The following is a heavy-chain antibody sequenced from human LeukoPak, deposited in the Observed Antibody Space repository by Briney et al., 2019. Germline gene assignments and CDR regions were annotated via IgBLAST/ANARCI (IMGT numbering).Heavy chain of an antibody. CDR3: ARHGSKGYESSGLYSRGYYYYYMDV. CDR2: IYHSGST. D-gene: IGHD3-22*01. Sequence: KPSETLSLTCAVSGYSISSGYYWGWIRQPPGKGLEWIGSIYHSGSTYYNPSLKSRVTISVDTSKNQFSLKLSSVTAADTAVYYCARHGSKGYESSGLYSRGYYYYYMDVWGKGTTVTVSS. J-gene: IGHJ6*03. V-gene: IGHV4-38-2*01. CDR1: GYSISSGYY.